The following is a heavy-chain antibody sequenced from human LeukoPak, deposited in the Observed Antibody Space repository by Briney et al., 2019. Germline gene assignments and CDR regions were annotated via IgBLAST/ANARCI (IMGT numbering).Heavy chain of an antibody. V-gene: IGHV3-23*01. D-gene: IGHD3-10*01. CDR1: GFTFSSYA. CDR2: ISGSGGST. J-gene: IGHJ4*02. CDR3: AKSPYGSGSYYYY. Sequence: PGGSLRLSCAASGFTFSSYAMSWVRQAPGKGLEWVSAISGSGGSTYYADSVKGRFTISRDNSKNTLYPQMNSLRAEDTAVYYCAKSPYGSGSYYYYWGQGTLVTVSS.